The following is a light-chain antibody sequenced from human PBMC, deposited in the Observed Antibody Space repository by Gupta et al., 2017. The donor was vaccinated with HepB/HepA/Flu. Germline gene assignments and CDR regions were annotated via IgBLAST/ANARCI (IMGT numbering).Light chain of an antibody. CDR1: QSVLYSSNNKNY. J-gene: IGKJ2*01. Sequence: DIVMTQSPDSLAVSLGERATINCKSSQSVLYSSNNKNYLAWYQQKPGQPPKLLIYWASTCESGVPDRFSGSGSGTDFTLTISSLQAEDVAVYYCQQEDSTPYTFGQGTKLEIK. V-gene: IGKV4-1*01. CDR2: WAS. CDR3: QQEDSTPYT.